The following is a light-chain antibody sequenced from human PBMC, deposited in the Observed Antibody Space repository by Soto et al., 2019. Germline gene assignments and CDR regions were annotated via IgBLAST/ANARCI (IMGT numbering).Light chain of an antibody. J-gene: IGLJ1*01. V-gene: IGLV2-14*01. CDR3: SSYTSSGTLLV. Sequence: QSVLTQPASGSGSPGQSITISCTGTSSDVGGYNYVSWYQQHPGKAPKLMIYDVSNRPSGVSNRFSGSKSGNTASLTISGLQAEDEADYYCSSYTSSGTLLVFGTGTKVT. CDR2: DVS. CDR1: SSDVGGYNY.